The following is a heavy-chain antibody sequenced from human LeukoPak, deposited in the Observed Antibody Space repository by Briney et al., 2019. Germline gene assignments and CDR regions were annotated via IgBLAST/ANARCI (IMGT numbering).Heavy chain of an antibody. D-gene: IGHD3-16*02. V-gene: IGHV1-69*01. CDR1: GGTFSSYA. J-gene: IGHJ4*02. Sequence: GSSVKVSCKASGGTFSSYAISWVRQAPGQGLEWMGGIIPIFGTANYAQKFQGRVTITADESTSTAYMELSSLRSEDTAVYYCARERLYYDYVWGSYRPYYSDYWGQGTLVTVSS. CDR3: ARERLYYDYVWGSYRPYYSDY. CDR2: IIPIFGTA.